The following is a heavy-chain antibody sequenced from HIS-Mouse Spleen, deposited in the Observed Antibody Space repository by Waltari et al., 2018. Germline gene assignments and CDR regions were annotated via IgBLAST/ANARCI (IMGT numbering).Heavy chain of an antibody. D-gene: IGHD3-16*01. CDR2: ISSSSSYI. Sequence: EVQLVESGGGLVKPGGSLRLSCAASGFTFRSYSLNWARQAPGKGLGWVSSISSSSSYIYYADSVKGRFTISRDNAKNSLYLQMNSLRAEDTAVYYCARLGGAGGMDVWGQGTTVTVSS. J-gene: IGHJ6*02. V-gene: IGHV3-21*01. CDR1: GFTFRSYS. CDR3: ARLGGAGGMDV.